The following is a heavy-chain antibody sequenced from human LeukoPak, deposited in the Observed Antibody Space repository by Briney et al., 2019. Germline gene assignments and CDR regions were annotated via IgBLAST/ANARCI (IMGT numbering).Heavy chain of an antibody. V-gene: IGHV4-59*08. J-gene: IGHJ4*02. Sequence: PSETLSLTCAVYGGSFSGYYWSWIRQPPGKGLEWIGYIYYSGSTNYNPSLKSRVTISVDTSKNQFSLKLSSVTAADTAVYYCARHFRYDSSGYLFDYWGQGTLVTVSS. D-gene: IGHD3-22*01. CDR2: IYYSGST. CDR3: ARHFRYDSSGYLFDY. CDR1: GGSFSGYY.